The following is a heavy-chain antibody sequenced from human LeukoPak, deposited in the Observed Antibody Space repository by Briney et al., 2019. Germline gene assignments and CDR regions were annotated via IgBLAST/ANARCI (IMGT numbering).Heavy chain of an antibody. J-gene: IGHJ4*02. CDR2: IYYSGST. V-gene: IGHV4-39*01. Sequence: SETLSLTCTVSGGSISSRSYYWGWIRQPPGKGLEWIGSIYYSGSTYYNPSLKSRVTISVDTSKNQFSLKLSSVTAADTAVYYCARLAPGLFIDYWGQGTLVTVSS. D-gene: IGHD2-15*01. CDR1: GGSISSRSYY. CDR3: ARLAPGLFIDY.